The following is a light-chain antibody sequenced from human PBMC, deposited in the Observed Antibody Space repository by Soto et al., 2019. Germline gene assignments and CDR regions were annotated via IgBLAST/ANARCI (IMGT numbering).Light chain of an antibody. J-gene: IGKJ1*01. CDR2: KAS. V-gene: IGKV1-5*03. CDR3: QQYNSYRA. Sequence: DIQMTQSPSTLSASVEDRVTITCRASESIDSWLAWHQQKPGKAPKLLISKASSLESEVPSRFSGSGFGTEFTLTISSLQPDDFATYYCQQYNSYRAFGQGTKVEI. CDR1: ESIDSW.